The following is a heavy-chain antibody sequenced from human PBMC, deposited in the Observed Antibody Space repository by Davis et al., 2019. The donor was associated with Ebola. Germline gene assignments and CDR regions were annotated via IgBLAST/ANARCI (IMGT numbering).Heavy chain of an antibody. CDR1: GGTFSSYA. CDR2: IIPVFATT. D-gene: IGHD4-17*01. J-gene: IGHJ4*02. CDR3: ARDRASRDGEFDY. Sequence: AASVKVSCKASGGTFSSYAISWVRQAPGQRLEWMGGIIPVFATTNYAQKFQGRVTITADESTSTAYMELSSLRSEYTAVYYCARDRASRDGEFDYWGQGTLVTVSS. V-gene: IGHV1-69*01.